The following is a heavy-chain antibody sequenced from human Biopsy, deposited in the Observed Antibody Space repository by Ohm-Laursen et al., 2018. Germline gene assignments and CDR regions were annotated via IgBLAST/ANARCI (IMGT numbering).Heavy chain of an antibody. Sequence: SETLSLTCPVSGGSITSYSWSWIRQPPGKGLEPIGYIYNTGNTTYNPSLQSRFTKSLDTSNNPLSLRLRSVTAADAAVYYCARRSAANWYFNLWGRGTLVTVSS. CDR1: GGSITSYS. CDR3: ARRSAANWYFNL. V-gene: IGHV4-59*08. J-gene: IGHJ2*01. D-gene: IGHD6-25*01. CDR2: IYNTGNT.